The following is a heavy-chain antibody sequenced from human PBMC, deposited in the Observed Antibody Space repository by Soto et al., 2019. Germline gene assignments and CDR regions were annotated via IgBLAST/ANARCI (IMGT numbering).Heavy chain of an antibody. J-gene: IGHJ1*01. D-gene: IGHD2-15*01. Sequence: GGSLRLSCAASGFSVSSNYMNWVRQAPGKGLEWVSIIHNGGETYYADSVKDRFTVSRDNSKNTVFLQMNSLRVEDTAVYYCTRDSWSQYWGQGTLVTVSS. CDR3: TRDSWSQY. CDR1: GFSVSSNY. CDR2: IHNGGET. V-gene: IGHV3-66*01.